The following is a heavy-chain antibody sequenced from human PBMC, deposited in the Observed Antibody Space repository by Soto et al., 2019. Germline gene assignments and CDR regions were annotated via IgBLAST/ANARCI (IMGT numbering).Heavy chain of an antibody. D-gene: IGHD3-3*01. CDR3: ARSHRFGVVMIRHFDY. J-gene: IGHJ4*02. CDR2: IYYSGST. CDR1: GGSISSYY. V-gene: IGHV4-59*08. Sequence: SETLSLTCTVSGGSISSYYWSWIRQPPGKGLEWIGYIYYSGSTNYNPSLKSRVTISVDTSKNQFSLKLSSVTAADTAVYYCARSHRFGVVMIRHFDYWGQGTLVTVSS.